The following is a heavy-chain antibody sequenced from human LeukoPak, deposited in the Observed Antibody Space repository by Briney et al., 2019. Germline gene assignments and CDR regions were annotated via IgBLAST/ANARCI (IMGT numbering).Heavy chain of an antibody. Sequence: GGSLRLSCAASGFTFSSYGMSWVRQAPGKGLEWVSYISSSSSTIYYADSVKGRFTISRDNAKNSLYLQMNSLRAEDTAVYYCARVSVGYDSSGPKSQYYYYYMDVWGKGTTVTVSS. D-gene: IGHD3-22*01. CDR2: ISSSSSTI. V-gene: IGHV3-48*01. CDR1: GFTFSSYG. J-gene: IGHJ6*03. CDR3: ARVSVGYDSSGPKSQYYYYYMDV.